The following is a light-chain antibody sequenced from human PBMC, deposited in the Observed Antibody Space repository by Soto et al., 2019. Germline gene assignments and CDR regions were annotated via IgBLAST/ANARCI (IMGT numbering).Light chain of an antibody. CDR1: SNDVGSYNL. CDR2: EGS. J-gene: IGLJ2*01. V-gene: IGLV2-23*03. CDR3: CSYAGGNTFV. Sequence: QSALTQPASVSGSPGQSITISCTGTSNDVGSYNLVSWYQQHPGKAPKLMIYEGSKRPSGVSNRFSGSKSDNTASLTISGLQAEDEADYYCCSYAGGNTFVFGGGTKVTVL.